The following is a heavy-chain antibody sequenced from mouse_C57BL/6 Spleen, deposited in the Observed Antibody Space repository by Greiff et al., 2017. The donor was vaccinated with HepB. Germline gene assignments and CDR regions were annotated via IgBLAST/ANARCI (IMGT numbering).Heavy chain of an antibody. CDR1: GYTFTSYW. CDR2: IYPGNSDT. J-gene: IGHJ3*01. Sequence: EVKVEESGTVLARPGASVKMSCKTSGYTFTSYWMHWVKQRPGQGLEWIGAIYPGNSDTSYNQKFKGKAKLTAVTSASTAYMELSSLTNEDSAVYYCTRDFITTVVAPCAYWGQGTLVTVSA. V-gene: IGHV1-5*01. D-gene: IGHD1-1*01. CDR3: TRDFITTVVAPCAY.